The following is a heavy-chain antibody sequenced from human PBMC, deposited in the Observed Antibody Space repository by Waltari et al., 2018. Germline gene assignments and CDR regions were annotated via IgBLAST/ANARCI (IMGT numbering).Heavy chain of an antibody. CDR1: GYTLTELS. CDR2: VDTEDGET. CDR3: ATDGDGYQNYFDY. D-gene: IGHD5-12*01. J-gene: IGHJ4*02. V-gene: IGHV1-24*01. Sequence: QVQLVQSGAEVKKPGASVKVSCKVSGYTLTELSMHWVRQAPGKGLEWMGGVDTEDGETSYAQKVQGRVTMTEDTSTDTAYMELSSLRSEDTAVYYCATDGDGYQNYFDYWGQGTLVTVSS.